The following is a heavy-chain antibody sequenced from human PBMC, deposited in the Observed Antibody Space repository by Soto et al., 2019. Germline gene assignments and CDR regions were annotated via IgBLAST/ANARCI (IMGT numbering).Heavy chain of an antibody. CDR2: IRSGVFGATT. CDR3: TTSSTVTTFFYYYYGMDV. D-gene: IGHD4-4*01. J-gene: IGHJ6*02. V-gene: IGHV3-49*04. Sequence: PVGSLRLSCRSSGFNFEDDTMTWVRQSPGKGLQWVGFIRSGVFGATTEYAASVKGRFVISRDDSERLVFLQMHSLRPEDTAVYYCTTSSTVTTFFYYYYGMDVWGQGTTVTVSS. CDR1: GFNFEDDT.